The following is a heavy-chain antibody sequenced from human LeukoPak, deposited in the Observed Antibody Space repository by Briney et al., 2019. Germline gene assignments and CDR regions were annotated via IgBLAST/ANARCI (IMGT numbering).Heavy chain of an antibody. V-gene: IGHV3-48*01. CDR1: GFTFSSYS. CDR2: ISSSSSTI. D-gene: IGHD3-22*01. CDR3: ARTRYPTMIVVFDAFDI. Sequence: GGSLRLSCAASGFTFSSYSMNWVRQAPGKGLEWVSYISSSSSTIYYADSVKGRFTISRDSAKNSLYLQMNSLRAEDTAVYYCARTRYPTMIVVFDAFDIWGQGTMVTVSS. J-gene: IGHJ3*02.